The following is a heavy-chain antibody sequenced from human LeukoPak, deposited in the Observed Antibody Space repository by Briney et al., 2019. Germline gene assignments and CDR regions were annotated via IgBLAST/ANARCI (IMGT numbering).Heavy chain of an antibody. CDR1: GYTFTSYG. J-gene: IGHJ4*02. CDR2: IIPIFGTA. CDR3: ARGVSVGTPFDY. V-gene: IGHV1-69*05. Sequence: GASVKVSCKASGYTFTSYGISWVRQAPGQGLEWMGGIIPIFGTANYAPKFQGRVTITTDGSTSTAYMELSSLRSDDTAVYYCARGVSVGTPFDYWGQGTLVTVSS. D-gene: IGHD3-10*01.